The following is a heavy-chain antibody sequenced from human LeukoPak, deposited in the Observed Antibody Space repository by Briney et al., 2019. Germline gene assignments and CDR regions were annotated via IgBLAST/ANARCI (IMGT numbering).Heavy chain of an antibody. CDR2: IIPILGIA. J-gene: IGHJ4*02. D-gene: IGHD5-18*01. CDR1: VGTFSSYA. V-gene: IGHV1-69*04. Sequence: SVKVSCKASVGTFSSYAISWVRQAPGQGLEWMGRIIPILGIANYAQKFQGRVTITADKSTSTAYMELSSLRSEDTAVYYCATDLGAAMVLYYFDYWGQGTLVTVSS. CDR3: ATDLGAAMVLYYFDY.